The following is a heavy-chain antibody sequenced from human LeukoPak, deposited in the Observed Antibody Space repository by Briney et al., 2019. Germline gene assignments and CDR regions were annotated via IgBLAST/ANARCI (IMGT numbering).Heavy chain of an antibody. CDR2: IYYSGST. D-gene: IGHD3-3*01. Sequence: SETLSLTCTVSGGSISRYYWSWIRQPPGKGLEWIGYIYYSGSTNYNPSLKSRVTISVDTSKNQFSLKLSSVPAADTAVYYCARGNVLRFLEWSRNRHRTTIPTLDYWGQGTLVTVSS. J-gene: IGHJ4*02. CDR3: ARGNVLRFLEWSRNRHRTTIPTLDY. CDR1: GGSISRYY. V-gene: IGHV4-59*12.